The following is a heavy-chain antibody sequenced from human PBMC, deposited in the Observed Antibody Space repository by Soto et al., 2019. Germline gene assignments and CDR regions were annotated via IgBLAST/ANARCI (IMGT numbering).Heavy chain of an antibody. Sequence: SETLSLTCSFSGDSVTSHYLTWIRQSPEKGLEWIGYIYYSGSSRYNPSIKSRVTISIDTSKDKFSLKLTSVTAADTAVYYCARTGDRSGYYYYYMDIWGKGTTVTVSS. CDR3: ARTGDRSGYYYYYMDI. CDR1: GDSVTSHY. J-gene: IGHJ6*03. CDR2: IYYSGSS. D-gene: IGHD1-1*01. V-gene: IGHV4-59*08.